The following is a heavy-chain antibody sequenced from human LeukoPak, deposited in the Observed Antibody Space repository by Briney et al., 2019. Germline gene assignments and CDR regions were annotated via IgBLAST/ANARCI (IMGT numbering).Heavy chain of an antibody. D-gene: IGHD6-13*01. CDR1: GYTFTGYY. Sequence: ASVKVSCKASGYTFTGYYIHWVRQAPGQGLEWMGRINPNTGGTDYAQKFQGRVTMTRDTSITTAYMELSRLTSDDTAIYYCAKVPPSITAAGNWLGTWGQGALVTVFS. V-gene: IGHV1-2*06. J-gene: IGHJ5*02. CDR3: AKVPPSITAAGNWLGT. CDR2: INPNTGGT.